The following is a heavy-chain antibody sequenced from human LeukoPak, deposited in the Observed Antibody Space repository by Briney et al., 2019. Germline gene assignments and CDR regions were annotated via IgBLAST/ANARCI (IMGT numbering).Heavy chain of an antibody. D-gene: IGHD2-21*02. V-gene: IGHV3-23*01. CDR1: GFTFSSYA. J-gene: IGHJ4*02. CDR2: ISGSGGST. Sequence: GGSLRLSCAASGFTFSSYAMSWVRRAPGKGLEWVSAISGSGGSTYYADSVKGRFTISRDNSKNTLYLQMNSLRAEDTAVYYCAKDFTVVVTAIVDYWGQGALVTVSS. CDR3: AKDFTVVVTAIVDY.